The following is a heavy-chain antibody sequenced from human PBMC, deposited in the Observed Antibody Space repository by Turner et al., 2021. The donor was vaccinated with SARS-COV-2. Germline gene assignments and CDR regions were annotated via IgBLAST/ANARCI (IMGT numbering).Heavy chain of an antibody. J-gene: IGHJ5*02. CDR2: IYYRGST. Sequence: QVLLQASVPGLVKPSETLSLTCTVSGASISSYYWAWIRQPPGKRLEWIGYIYYRGSTNYNPSLKSRVTISVDTSKNQFSLKLTSVTAADTAVYFCARELTNNWFDPWGQGTLVTVSS. CDR3: ARELTNNWFDP. V-gene: IGHV4-59*01. D-gene: IGHD3-10*01. CDR1: GASISSYY.